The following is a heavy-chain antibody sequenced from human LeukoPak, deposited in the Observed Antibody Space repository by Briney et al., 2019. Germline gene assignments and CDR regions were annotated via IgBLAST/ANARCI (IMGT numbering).Heavy chain of an antibody. CDR1: GYSFTSYW. Sequence: GESLKISCRGSGYSFTSYWIGWVRHMPGKGLEWMGIIYPGDSDTRYSPSFQGQVTISADKSISTAYLQWSSLKASDTAMYYCARVAKTGYSSSSDYFDYWGQGTLVTVSS. CDR3: ARVAKTGYSSSSDYFDY. D-gene: IGHD6-6*01. V-gene: IGHV5-51*01. CDR2: IYPGDSDT. J-gene: IGHJ4*02.